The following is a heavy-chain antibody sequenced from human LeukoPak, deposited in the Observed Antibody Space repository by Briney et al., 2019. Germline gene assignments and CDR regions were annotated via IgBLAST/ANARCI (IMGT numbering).Heavy chain of an antibody. CDR3: ARGYMYYYDSSGYYLSYYYYYMDV. CDR2: INHSGST. Sequence: PSETLSLTCAVYGGSFSGYHWSWIRQPPGKGLEWIGEINHSGSTNYNPSLKSRVTISVDTSKNQFSLKLSSVTAADTAVYYCARGYMYYYDSSGYYLSYYYYYMDVWGKGTTVTVSS. J-gene: IGHJ6*03. D-gene: IGHD3-22*01. V-gene: IGHV4-34*01. CDR1: GGSFSGYH.